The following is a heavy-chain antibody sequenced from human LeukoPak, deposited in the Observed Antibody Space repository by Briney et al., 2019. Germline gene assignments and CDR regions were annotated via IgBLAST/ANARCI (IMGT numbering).Heavy chain of an antibody. D-gene: IGHD4-17*01. CDR2: IYYSGST. CDR3: ARATSYGDYGAAYFDY. Sequence: PSETLSLTCTVSGGSISSYYWSWIRQPPGKGLEWIGCIYYSGSTNYNPSLKSRVTISVDTSKNQFSLKLSSVTAADTAVYYCARATSYGDYGAAYFDYWGQGTLVTVSS. V-gene: IGHV4-59*01. CDR1: GGSISSYY. J-gene: IGHJ4*02.